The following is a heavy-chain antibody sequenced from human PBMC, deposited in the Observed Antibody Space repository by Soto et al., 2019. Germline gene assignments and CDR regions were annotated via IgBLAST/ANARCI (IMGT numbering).Heavy chain of an antibody. D-gene: IGHD3-3*01. CDR3: ASYLLRSPRPYGNRFDL. CDR2: SYHSGST. Sequence: LYLTCAASGYSISSGYYWGWIWQRPGNGLEWIWSSYHSGSTYYNPSLQSLDTISADTFNNHISLNLSPVTAADTADTSFASYLLRSPRPYGNRFDLWGQGTLVTVSS. V-gene: IGHV4-38-2*01. J-gene: IGHJ5*02. CDR1: GYSISSGYY.